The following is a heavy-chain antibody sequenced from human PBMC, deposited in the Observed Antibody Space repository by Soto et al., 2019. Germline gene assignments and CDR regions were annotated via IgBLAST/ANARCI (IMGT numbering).Heavy chain of an antibody. CDR1: GGTFSSYA. Sequence: QVQLVQSGAEVKKPGSSVKVSCKASGGTFSSYAISWVRQAPGQGLEWMGGITPISDTTNYAQKFQGRVTITADESTSTAYMELSSLRSEDTAVYYCARSQGSSTSLEIYYYYYYAMDVWGQGTTVTVSS. J-gene: IGHJ6*02. V-gene: IGHV1-69*01. CDR2: ITPISDTT. CDR3: ARSQGSSTSLEIYYYYYYAMDV. D-gene: IGHD2-2*01.